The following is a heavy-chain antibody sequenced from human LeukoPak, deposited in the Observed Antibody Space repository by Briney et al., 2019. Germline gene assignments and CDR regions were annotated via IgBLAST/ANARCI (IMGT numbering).Heavy chain of an antibody. CDR2: IYPGDSDT. V-gene: IGHV5-51*01. CDR1: GYSFTSYW. J-gene: IGHJ4*02. CDR3: ARRLNYYDSSGYYSYYFDY. D-gene: IGHD3-22*01. Sequence: GESLKISCKGSGYSFTSYWIGWVRQMPGKGLEWMGIIYPGDSDTRYSPSFQGQVTISADKSISTAYLQWSSLKASDTAMYYCARRLNYYDSSGYYSYYFDYWGQGTLVTVSS.